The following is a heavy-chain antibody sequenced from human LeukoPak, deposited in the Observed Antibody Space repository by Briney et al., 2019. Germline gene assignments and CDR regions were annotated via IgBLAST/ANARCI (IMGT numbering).Heavy chain of an antibody. D-gene: IGHD6-25*01. CDR3: AGSAATVLQTTAEYFQH. J-gene: IGHJ1*01. CDR2: IYYSGST. V-gene: IGHV4-59*01. Sequence: SETLSLTCTVSGGSISSYYWSWIRQPPGKGLEWIGYIYYSGSTNYNPSLKSRVTISVDTSKNQFSLKLSSVTAADTAVYYCAGSAATVLQTTAEYFQHWGQGTLVTVSS. CDR1: GGSISSYY.